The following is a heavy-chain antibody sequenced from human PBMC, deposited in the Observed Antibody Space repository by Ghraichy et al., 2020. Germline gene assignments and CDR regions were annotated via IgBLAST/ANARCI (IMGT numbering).Heavy chain of an antibody. V-gene: IGHV4-61*02. CDR3: ARGPDSHYYYGMDV. D-gene: IGHD1-14*01. CDR1: GGSISSGSYY. Sequence: SETLSLTCTVSGGSISSGSYYWSWIRQPAGKGLEWIGRIYTSGSTNYNPSLKSRVTISVDTSKNQFSLKLSSVTAADTAVYYCARGPDSHYYYGMDVWGQGTTVTVSS. J-gene: IGHJ6*02. CDR2: IYTSGST.